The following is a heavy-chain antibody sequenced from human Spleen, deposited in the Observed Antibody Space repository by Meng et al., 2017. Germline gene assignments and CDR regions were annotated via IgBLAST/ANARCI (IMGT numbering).Heavy chain of an antibody. D-gene: IGHD7-27*01. CDR2: INHSGST. CDR1: GGSFSDYY. V-gene: IGHV4-34*01. J-gene: IGHJ5*02. Sequence: QVQRKQWGAGLLKPSETLSLTCVVSGGSFSDYYWSWIRQPPGKGLEWIGEINHSGSTNYNPSLESRATISVDTSQNNLSLKLTSVTAADTAVYYCARRSPGETSWFDPWGQGTLVTVSS. CDR3: ARRSPGETSWFDP.